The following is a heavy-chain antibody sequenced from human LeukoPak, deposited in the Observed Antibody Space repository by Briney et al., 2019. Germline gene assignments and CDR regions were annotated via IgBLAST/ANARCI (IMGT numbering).Heavy chain of an antibody. V-gene: IGHV1-46*01. D-gene: IGHD2-2*01. CDR1: GYTFTSYY. CDR3: ARKDPSTGFDY. CDR2: INPSGGST. J-gene: IGHJ4*02. Sequence: ASVKVSCKASGYTFTSYYMHWVRQAPEQGLEWMGIINPSGGSTSYAQKFQGRVTMTRDTSTSTVYMELSSLRSEDTAVYYCARKDPSTGFDYWGQGTLVTVSS.